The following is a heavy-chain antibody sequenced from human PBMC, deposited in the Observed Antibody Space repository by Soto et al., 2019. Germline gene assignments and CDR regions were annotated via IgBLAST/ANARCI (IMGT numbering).Heavy chain of an antibody. CDR2: ISYDGSNK. J-gene: IGHJ4*02. CDR1: GFTFNSYG. V-gene: IGHV3-30*18. D-gene: IGHD3-22*01. CDR3: AKESYYDSSGYYSDYFDY. Sequence: QVQLVESGGGVVQPGRSLRLSCAASGFTFNSYGMHWVRQAPGKGLEWVAVISYDGSNKYYADSVKGRFTISRDNSKNTLYLQMNSLRAEDTAVYYCAKESYYDSSGYYSDYFDYWGQGTLATVSS.